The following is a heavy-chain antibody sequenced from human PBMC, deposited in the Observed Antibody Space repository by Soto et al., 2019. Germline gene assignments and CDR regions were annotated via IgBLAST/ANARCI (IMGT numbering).Heavy chain of an antibody. CDR3: LRDMQLWRVDS. J-gene: IGHJ4*02. CDR1: GLTFRSYW. Sequence: EVRLVESGGGLVQPGESLRLSCAASGLTFRSYWMHWVRQAPGKGLVWVSRINTDERVAMYVDSVKGRITISRDNAKNALYLPMDSLRAEETAIYYCLRDMQLWRVDSWGQGTMVTVSS. V-gene: IGHV3-74*03. CDR2: INTDERVA. D-gene: IGHD2-15*01.